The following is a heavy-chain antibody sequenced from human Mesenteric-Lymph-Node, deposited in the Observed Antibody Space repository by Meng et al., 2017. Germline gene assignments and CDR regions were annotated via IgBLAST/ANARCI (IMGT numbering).Heavy chain of an antibody. V-gene: IGHV1-69*06. J-gene: IGHJ4*02. CDR2: IIPIFGTA. Sequence: SVKVSCKASGGTFSSYAISWVRQAPGQGLEWMGGIIPIFGTANYAQKFQGRVTITADKSTSTAYMELSSLRSEDTAVYYCPSSLCSGSYYVASGKYFDYWGQGTLVTVSS. CDR1: GGTFSSYA. D-gene: IGHD1-26*01. CDR3: PSSLCSGSYYVASGKYFDY.